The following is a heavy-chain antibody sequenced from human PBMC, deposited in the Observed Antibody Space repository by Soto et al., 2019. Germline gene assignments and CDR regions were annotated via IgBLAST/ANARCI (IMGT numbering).Heavy chain of an antibody. CDR3: ARTDEYCSCGSCYSYMAV. J-gene: IGHJ6*03. CDR1: GYTFTSYA. CDR2: INAGNGNT. Sequence: ASVKVSCKASGYTFTSYAMHWVRQAPGQRLEWMGWINAGNGNTKYSQKFQGRVTITRDTSASTAYMELSSLRSEDTAVYYCARTDEYCSCGSCYSYMAVWGKGTTVTVSS. D-gene: IGHD2-15*01. V-gene: IGHV1-3*01.